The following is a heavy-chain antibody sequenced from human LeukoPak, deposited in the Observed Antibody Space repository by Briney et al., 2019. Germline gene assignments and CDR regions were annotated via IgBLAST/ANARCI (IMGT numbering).Heavy chain of an antibody. CDR2: MYYRGST. D-gene: IGHD4-11*01. Sequence: SETLSLTCTVSGGSISTYSWNWVRHPPGRGLEWIGSMYYRGSTNFNPSLRSRVTMSLDTSKNQFSLKLSSVTAADTAVYYCARGDSNDSKGFDPWGQGTLVTVSS. CDR1: GGSISTYS. V-gene: IGHV4-59*01. J-gene: IGHJ5*02. CDR3: ARGDSNDSKGFDP.